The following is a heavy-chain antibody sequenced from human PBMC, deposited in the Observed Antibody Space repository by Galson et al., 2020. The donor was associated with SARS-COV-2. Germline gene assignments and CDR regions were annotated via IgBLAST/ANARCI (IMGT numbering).Heavy chain of an antibody. V-gene: IGHV5-51*01. CDR3: ASEDTAADFDY. CDR2: IYPDDSDT. D-gene: IGHD5-18*01. J-gene: IGHJ4*02. CDR1: GYSFSRYW. Sequence: GESLKISCKGSGYSFSRYWIGWVRQMPGKGLEWMGTIYPDDSDTRYSPSFQGQVTISADKSINTAYLQLSSRKASDTAMYYCASEDTAADFDYWGQGTLLTVSS.